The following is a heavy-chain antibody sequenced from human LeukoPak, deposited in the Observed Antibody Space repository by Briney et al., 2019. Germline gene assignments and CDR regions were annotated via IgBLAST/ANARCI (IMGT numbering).Heavy chain of an antibody. Sequence: SGPTLVNPTQTLTLTCTFSGFSLTTSGVGVGWIRQPPGKALEWLARIDWDDDKYYSTSLKTRLTISKDTSKNQVVLRMTNMDPVDTATYYCARIKTVDVALDYWGQGTLVTVSS. CDR3: ARIKTVDVALDY. D-gene: IGHD7-27*01. CDR2: IDWDDDK. CDR1: GFSLTTSGVG. V-gene: IGHV2-70*11. J-gene: IGHJ4*02.